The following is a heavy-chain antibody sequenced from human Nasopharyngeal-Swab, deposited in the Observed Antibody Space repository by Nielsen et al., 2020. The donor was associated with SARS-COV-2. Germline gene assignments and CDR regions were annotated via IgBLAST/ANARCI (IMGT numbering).Heavy chain of an antibody. J-gene: IGHJ3*02. CDR1: GFNVSRFG. CDR2: ISHDGTIQ. Sequence: GESLKISCAASGFNVSRFGMHWVRQAPGKGLQWMAFISHDGTIQYYADSVKGRFTISRDTSKNTLYLQMNSLRPEDTAVHYCARGAVAGRNAFDIWGQGTMVTVSS. D-gene: IGHD6-19*01. CDR3: ARGAVAGRNAFDI. V-gene: IGHV3-30*03.